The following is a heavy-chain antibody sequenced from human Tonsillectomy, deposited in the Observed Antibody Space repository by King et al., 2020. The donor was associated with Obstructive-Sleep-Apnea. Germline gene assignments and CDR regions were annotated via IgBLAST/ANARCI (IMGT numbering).Heavy chain of an antibody. CDR3: AREWHYYDSSGYKYRGPFDY. J-gene: IGHJ4*02. Sequence: QLVQSGGGVVQPGRSLRLSWAASGFTFSIYGIHWVRQAPGKGLQWVASIWSDGSNKFYSDSVKGRFTVSRDNSETTLNLQMNSLRAEDTAVYYCAREWHYYDSSGYKYRGPFDYWGQGTLVTVSS. D-gene: IGHD3-22*01. CDR1: GFTFSIYG. CDR2: IWSDGSNK. V-gene: IGHV3-33*01.